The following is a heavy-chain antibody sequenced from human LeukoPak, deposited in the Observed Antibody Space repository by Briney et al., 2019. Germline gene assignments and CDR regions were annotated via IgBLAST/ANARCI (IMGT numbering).Heavy chain of an antibody. V-gene: IGHV3-73*01. CDR1: GFTFSGSA. J-gene: IGHJ4*02. CDR3: TSPGTSGIDY. CDR2: IRSKANSYAT. D-gene: IGHD2-2*01. Sequence: PGGSLRLSCAASGFTFSGSAMHRVRQASGKGLEWVGRIRSKANSYATAYAASVKGRFTISRDDSKNTAYLQMNSLKTEDRAVCYCTSPGTSGIDYWGQGTLVNVSS.